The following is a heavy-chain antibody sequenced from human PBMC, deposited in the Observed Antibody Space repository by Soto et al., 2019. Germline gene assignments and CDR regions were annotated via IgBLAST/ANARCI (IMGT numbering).Heavy chain of an antibody. Sequence: QVQLQESGPGLVKPSGTLSLTCAVSGGSISTTYWWSWVRQSPGKGLEWIGEINHGTGTNYNPSLKGRVTIALDKSKNQLCLRLTAVTVADTAVYCCARNDADDLDVWGQGTTVTVSS. J-gene: IGHJ6*02. V-gene: IGHV4-4*01. CDR1: GGSISTTYW. D-gene: IGHD1-1*01. CDR2: INHGTGT. CDR3: ARNDADDLDV.